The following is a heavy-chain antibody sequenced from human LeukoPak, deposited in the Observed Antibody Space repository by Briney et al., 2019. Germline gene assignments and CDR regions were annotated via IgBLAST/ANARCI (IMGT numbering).Heavy chain of an antibody. Sequence: SETLSLTCTVSGGSISSYYWSWIRQPPGKGLEWIGYIYYSGSTYYNPSLKSRVTISVDTSKNQFSLKLSSVTAADTAVYYCARLAEDYVWGSYRYHPDYFDYWGQGTLVTVSS. CDR1: GGSISSYY. CDR2: IYYSGST. D-gene: IGHD3-16*02. J-gene: IGHJ4*02. CDR3: ARLAEDYVWGSYRYHPDYFDY. V-gene: IGHV4-59*04.